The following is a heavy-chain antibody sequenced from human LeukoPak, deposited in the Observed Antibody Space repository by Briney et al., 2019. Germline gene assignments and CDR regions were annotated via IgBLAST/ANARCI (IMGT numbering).Heavy chain of an antibody. CDR2: IIPIFGTA. D-gene: IGHD2-2*01. CDR1: GGTFSGYT. CDR3: ARGYCSGTSCSWFHP. Sequence: ASVKVSCKASGGTFSGYTISWVRQAPGQGLEWMGGIIPIFGTANYAQKFQGRVTITADKSTSTVYMELSSLRSEDTAVYYCARGYCSGTSCSWFHPWGQGTLVTVSS. J-gene: IGHJ5*02. V-gene: IGHV1-69*06.